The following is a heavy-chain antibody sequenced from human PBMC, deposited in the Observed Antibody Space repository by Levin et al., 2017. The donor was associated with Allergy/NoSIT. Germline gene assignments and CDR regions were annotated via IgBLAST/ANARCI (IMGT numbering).Heavy chain of an antibody. CDR1: GGSISSISSSTFY. V-gene: IGHV4-39*07. CDR2: IYYGGST. J-gene: IGHJ2*01. CDR3: AREFCSGGSCYRNWYFDL. Sequence: SQTLSLTCTVSGGSISSISSSTFYWGWIRRPPGKGLEWIGNIYYGGSTYYNPSLKSRVTISVESSVDTSKNQFSLRLNSVTAADTAVYYCAREFCSGGSCYRNWYFDLWGRGTLVSVSS. D-gene: IGHD2-15*01.